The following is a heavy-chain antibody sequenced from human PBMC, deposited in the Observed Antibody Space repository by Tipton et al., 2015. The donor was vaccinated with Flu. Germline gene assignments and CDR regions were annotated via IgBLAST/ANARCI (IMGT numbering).Heavy chain of an antibody. CDR1: GYSFTGYY. Sequence: QLMQSGPEVKKPGASLRVSCKTSGYSFTGYYMHWVRQAPGQGLEWMGWINPKDNDTRYPEKFQGRVSVTRDTSISTVYMELSRLSSDDTAVYYCARDGAGYNGAFDMWGQGTMVTVSS. CDR3: ARDGAGYNGAFDM. CDR2: INPKDNDT. V-gene: IGHV1-2*02. J-gene: IGHJ3*02. D-gene: IGHD5-24*01.